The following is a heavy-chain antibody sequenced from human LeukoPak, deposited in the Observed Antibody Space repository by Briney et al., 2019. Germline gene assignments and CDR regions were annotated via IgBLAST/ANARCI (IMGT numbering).Heavy chain of an antibody. J-gene: IGHJ4*02. CDR1: GGSISSSSYY. CDR2: IYYSGST. D-gene: IGHD2-2*01. Sequence: PSETLSLTCTVSGGSISSSSYYWGWIRQPPGKGLEWIGSIYYSGSTYYNPSLKSRVTISVDTSKNQFSLKLSSVTAADTAVYYCARDPGLDCSSTSCYFYDYWGQGTLVTVSS. V-gene: IGHV4-39*02. CDR3: ARDPGLDCSSTSCYFYDY.